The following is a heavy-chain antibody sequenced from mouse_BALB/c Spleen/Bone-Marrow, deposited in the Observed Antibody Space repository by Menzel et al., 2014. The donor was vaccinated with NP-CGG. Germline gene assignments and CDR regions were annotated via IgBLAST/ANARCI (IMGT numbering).Heavy chain of an antibody. CDR1: GYTFTDYY. Sequence: QVQLQQSGAELARPGASVKLSCKASGYTFTDYYINWMKQRTGQGLEWIGEIYPGSDNTYYNEKFKGKATLTADKSSSTTYIQLSSLTSEDSAVYFCARTTTATSYWGQGTLVTVSA. J-gene: IGHJ3*01. CDR3: ARTTTATSY. CDR2: IYPGSDNT. D-gene: IGHD1-2*01. V-gene: IGHV1-77*01.